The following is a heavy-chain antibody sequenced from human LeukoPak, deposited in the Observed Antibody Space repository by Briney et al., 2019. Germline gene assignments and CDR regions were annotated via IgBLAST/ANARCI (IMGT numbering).Heavy chain of an antibody. D-gene: IGHD6-13*01. V-gene: IGHV3-66*01. CDR1: GFTVSSNY. CDR2: FYPGGTT. J-gene: IGHJ3*01. CDR3: ARDALVPDGFDL. Sequence: GGSLRLSCEAFGFTVSSNYMTCVRQPPGMGLEWVSVFYPGGTTYYADSVKGRFSISRDNSKNIVSLQMNSLRAENTAVYYCARDALVPDGFDLWGQGTMVTVSS.